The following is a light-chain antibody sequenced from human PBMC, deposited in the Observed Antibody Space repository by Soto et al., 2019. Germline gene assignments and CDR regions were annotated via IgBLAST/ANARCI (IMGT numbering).Light chain of an antibody. Sequence: DVQMTQSPSSLSASVGDRVTITCRASQSIAPYLAWFQQKPGKVPKLLIYAASTLQSGVPLRFSGSGSGTDFTLTISSLQPEDVATYYCQKYNSAPLTFGGGTQVEIK. CDR3: QKYNSAPLT. J-gene: IGKJ4*01. CDR1: QSIAPY. CDR2: AAS. V-gene: IGKV1-27*01.